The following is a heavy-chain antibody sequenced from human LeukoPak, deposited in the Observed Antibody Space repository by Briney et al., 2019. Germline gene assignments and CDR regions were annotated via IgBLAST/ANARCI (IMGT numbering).Heavy chain of an antibody. CDR3: ARDSSSSLNWFDP. CDR1: GFTFSDYY. CDR2: ISSSGSTI. J-gene: IGHJ5*02. V-gene: IGHV3-11*01. Sequence: GGSLRLSCAATGFTFSDYYKSWIRQAPGKGLEWVSYISSSGSTIYYADSVKGRFTISRDNAKNSLYLQMNSLRAEDTAVYYCARDSSSSLNWFDPWGQGTLVTVSS. D-gene: IGHD6-13*01.